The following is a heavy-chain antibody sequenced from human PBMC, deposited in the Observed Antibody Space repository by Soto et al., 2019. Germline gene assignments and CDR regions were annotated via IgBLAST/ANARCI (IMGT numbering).Heavy chain of an antibody. CDR2: ISSSGSTI. D-gene: IGHD4-17*01. Sequence: GGSLRLSCAASGFTFSSYEMNWVRQAPGKGLEWVSYISSSGSTIYYADSVKGRFTISRDNAKNSLYLQMNSLRADDTAVYYCANIHYGSLDYWGQGTLVTVSS. J-gene: IGHJ4*02. CDR3: ANIHYGSLDY. V-gene: IGHV3-48*03. CDR1: GFTFSSYE.